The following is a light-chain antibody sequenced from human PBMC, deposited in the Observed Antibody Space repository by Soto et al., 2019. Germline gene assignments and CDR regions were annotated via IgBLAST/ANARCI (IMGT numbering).Light chain of an antibody. Sequence: EIVLTQSPGTLSLSPGERATLSCRASQSVSSNYFDWYQQRPGQAPRLLIYGTSSRATGIPDRFSGSGSGTDFTLTISRMEPEDFAGYYCQRYDSTSLTFGGGTKVEI. J-gene: IGKJ4*01. CDR3: QRYDSTSLT. CDR1: QSVSSNY. V-gene: IGKV3-20*01. CDR2: GTS.